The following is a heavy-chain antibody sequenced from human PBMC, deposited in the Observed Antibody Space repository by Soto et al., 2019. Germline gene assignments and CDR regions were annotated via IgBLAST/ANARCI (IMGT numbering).Heavy chain of an antibody. J-gene: IGHJ6*02. Sequence: QLQLRESGSGLVKPSETLSLTCTVSGGSISSGGYSWSWIRQSPEKGLEWLGCIYPTGTTYYHPSLKSRVTISVDTPRNQFSLNLTSVTAADTAVYFCARAPPGPSPRWVLWGQGTTVTVSS. D-gene: IGHD3-10*01. CDR2: IYPTGTT. CDR3: ARAPPGPSPRWVL. CDR1: GGSISSGGYS. V-gene: IGHV4-30-2*06.